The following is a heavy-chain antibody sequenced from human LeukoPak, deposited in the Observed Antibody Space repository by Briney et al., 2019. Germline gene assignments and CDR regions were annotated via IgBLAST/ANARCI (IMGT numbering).Heavy chain of an antibody. CDR3: ARQRDYADYLDAFDV. Sequence: SETLSLTCTVSGGSIGSYYWSWIRQPQGKGLECIGYIYHSGTTNYNPSLKSRVTISADTSKNQFSLKLTSVTAADTAIYYCARQRDYADYLDAFDVWGQGTMVTVSS. D-gene: IGHD4-17*01. J-gene: IGHJ3*01. V-gene: IGHV4-59*08. CDR2: IYHSGTT. CDR1: GGSIGSYY.